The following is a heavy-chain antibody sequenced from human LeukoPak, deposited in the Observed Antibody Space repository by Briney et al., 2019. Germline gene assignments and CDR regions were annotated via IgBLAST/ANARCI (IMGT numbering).Heavy chain of an antibody. CDR2: ISSSSSYI. J-gene: IGHJ4*02. V-gene: IGHV3-21*01. CDR1: GFTFSSYS. Sequence: AGSLRLSCAASGFTFSSYSMNWVRQAPGKGLEWVSSISSSSSYIYYADSVKGRFTISRDNAKNSLYLQMNSLRAEDTAMYYCARRATTERGHSYGLDFWGQGTLVTVSS. D-gene: IGHD5-18*01. CDR3: ARRATTERGHSYGLDF.